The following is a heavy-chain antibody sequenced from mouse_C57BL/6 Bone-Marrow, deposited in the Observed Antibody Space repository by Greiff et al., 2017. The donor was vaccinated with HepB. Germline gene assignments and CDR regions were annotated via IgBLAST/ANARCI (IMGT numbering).Heavy chain of an antibody. J-gene: IGHJ1*03. CDR2: IHPNSGSS. D-gene: IGHD1-1*01. CDR3: ARGDYGSSYDWYFDV. V-gene: IGHV1-64*01. Sequence: QVQLQQPGAELVKPGASVKLSCQASGYTFTSYWMHWVKQRPGQGLEWIGMIHPNSGSSNYNEKFKSKATLTVDKSSSTAYMQLSSLTSEDSAVYYCARGDYGSSYDWYFDVWGTGTTVTVSS. CDR1: GYTFTSYW.